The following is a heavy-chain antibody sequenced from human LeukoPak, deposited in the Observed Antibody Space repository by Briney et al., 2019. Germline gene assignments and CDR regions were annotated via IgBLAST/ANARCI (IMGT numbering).Heavy chain of an antibody. V-gene: IGHV3-11*01. CDR1: GFTFSDYY. J-gene: IGHJ6*02. CDR3: ARDTLDIVVVPAAAETYYYYGMDV. Sequence: GGSLRPSCAASGFTFSDYYMSWIRQAPGKGLEWVSYISSSGSTIYYADSVKGRFTISRDNAKNSLYLQMNSLRAEDTAVYYCARDTLDIVVVPAAAETYYYYGMDVWGQGTTVTVSS. D-gene: IGHD2-2*01. CDR2: ISSSGSTI.